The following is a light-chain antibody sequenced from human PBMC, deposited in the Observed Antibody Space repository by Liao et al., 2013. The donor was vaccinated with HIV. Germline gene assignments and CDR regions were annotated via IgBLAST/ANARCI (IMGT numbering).Light chain of an antibody. CDR2: YDS. V-gene: IGLV3-21*01. Sequence: SYELTQPPSVSVAPRKTASITCGGKNIGSKSVHWYQQKPGQAPVLVIYYDSDRPSGIPERFSGSNSGNTATLTISRVEPGDEADYYCQLWDSSSDHPYVFGTGTQVTVL. CDR3: QLWDSSSDHPYV. J-gene: IGLJ1*01. CDR1: NIGSKS.